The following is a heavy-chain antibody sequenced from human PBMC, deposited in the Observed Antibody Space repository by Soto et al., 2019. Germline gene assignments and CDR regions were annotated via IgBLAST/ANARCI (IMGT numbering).Heavy chain of an antibody. CDR2: ISGSGGST. D-gene: IGHD2-2*02. Sequence: PERSLRLSCAASGFTFSSYAMSWVRQATGKGLEWVSAISGSGGSTSYADSVKGRFTISRDNSKTTLYLQMYSLRAEDTAVYYYAKGKGYQMLYGVNWCQETLCAISS. CDR1: GFTFSSYA. V-gene: IGHV3-23*01. J-gene: IGHJ4*02. CDR3: AKGKGYQMLYGVN.